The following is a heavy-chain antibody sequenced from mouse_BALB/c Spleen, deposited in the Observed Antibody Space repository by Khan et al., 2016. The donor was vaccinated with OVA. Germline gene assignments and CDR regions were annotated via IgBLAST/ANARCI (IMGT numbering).Heavy chain of an antibody. Sequence: QIQLVQSGPELKKPGETVQISCKASGFTFTNYGMNWVRQAPGKGLKWMGWINTYTGEPTFTDDFKGRFAFSLDTSASTAYLQINSLKNEDTATXFCARVGYNGTMDFWGQGTSVTVSS. CDR3: ARVGYNGTMDF. CDR2: INTYTGEP. J-gene: IGHJ4*01. V-gene: IGHV9-3-1*01. CDR1: GFTFTNYG. D-gene: IGHD2-14*01.